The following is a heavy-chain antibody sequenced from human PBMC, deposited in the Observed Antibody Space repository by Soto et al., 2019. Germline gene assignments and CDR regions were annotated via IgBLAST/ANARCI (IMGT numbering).Heavy chain of an antibody. D-gene: IGHD2-2*01. V-gene: IGHV3-30*18. Sequence: QVQLVESGGGVVQPGRSLRLSCAASGFTFSSYGMHWVRQAPGKGLERVAVISYDGSNKYYADSVKGRFTISRDNSKNTLYLQMNSLRAEDTAVYYCAKDRTDIVVVPDAISYYYYYMDVWGKGTTVTVSS. CDR3: AKDRTDIVVVPDAISYYYYYMDV. CDR1: GFTFSSYG. CDR2: ISYDGSNK. J-gene: IGHJ6*03.